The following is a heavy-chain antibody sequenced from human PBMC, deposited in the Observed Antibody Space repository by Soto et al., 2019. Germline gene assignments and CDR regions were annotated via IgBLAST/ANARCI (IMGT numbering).Heavy chain of an antibody. CDR2: ISAGGSDT. CDR1: GFIFSDYY. D-gene: IGHD2-2*01. CDR3: ASVPIWCGSSSCYTEGFDS. J-gene: IGHJ4*02. V-gene: IGHV3-23*01. Sequence: PGGSLRLSCAASGFIFSDYYMSWVRQAPGKGLEWVSAISAGGSDTYYADSVKGRFTVSRVNSKNTLYLQMNTLRAEDTAIYYCASVPIWCGSSSCYTEGFDSWGQGTLVTVSS.